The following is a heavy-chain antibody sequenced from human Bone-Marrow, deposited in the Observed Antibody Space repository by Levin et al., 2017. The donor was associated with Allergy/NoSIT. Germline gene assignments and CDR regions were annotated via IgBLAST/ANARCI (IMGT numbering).Heavy chain of an antibody. Sequence: GGSLRLSCAASGFTFSNSWMSWVRQAPGKGLEWVANIKEDGSEKYYVDSVKGRFTISRDNAKNSLYVQMNSLRAEDTAVYYCAREPVRRATIGARWIEPWSQGPLVTVSS. CDR2: IKEDGSEK. D-gene: IGHD5-24*01. CDR1: GFTFSNSW. CDR3: AREPVRRATIGARWIEP. J-gene: IGHJ5*02. V-gene: IGHV3-7*01.